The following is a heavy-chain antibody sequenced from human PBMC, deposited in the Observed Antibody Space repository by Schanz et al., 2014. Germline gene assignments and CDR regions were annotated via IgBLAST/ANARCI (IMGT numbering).Heavy chain of an antibody. CDR3: AKDDTQVNGMDV. CDR2: IWFDGSNK. Sequence: QVQLVESGGGVVQPGRSLRLSCAASGFTFSRSGMHWVRQAPGKGLEWVAIIWFDGSNKYYADSVKGRFTISRDNSKNTLHLQMNSLRVEDTAVYYCAKDDTQVNGMDVWGQGTTVTVSS. J-gene: IGHJ6*02. CDR1: GFTFSRSG. V-gene: IGHV3-33*06.